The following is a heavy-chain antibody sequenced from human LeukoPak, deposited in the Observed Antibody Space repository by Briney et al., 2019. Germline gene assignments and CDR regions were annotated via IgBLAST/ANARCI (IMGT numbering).Heavy chain of an antibody. D-gene: IGHD3-10*01. CDR2: IYYSGST. Sequence: LRLSCAASGFTFSDYYMSWIRQPPGKGLEWIGYIYYSGSTNYNPSLKSRVTISVDTSKNQFSLKLSSVTAADTAVYYCARSPRITWSYMDVWGKGTTVTISS. J-gene: IGHJ6*03. V-gene: IGHV4-59*01. CDR3: ARSPRITWSYMDV. CDR1: GFTFSDYY.